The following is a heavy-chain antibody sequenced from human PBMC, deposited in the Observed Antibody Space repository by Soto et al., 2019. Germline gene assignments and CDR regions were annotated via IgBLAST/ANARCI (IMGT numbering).Heavy chain of an antibody. D-gene: IGHD3-10*01. V-gene: IGHV1-46*01. Sequence: GASVKVSCKASGYTFTSYYMHWVRQAPGQGLEWMGIINPSGGSTSYAQKFQGRVTMTRDTSTSTVYMELSSLRSEDTAVYYCARDPLLGRMVRGPPFDYWGQGTLVTVSS. CDR3: ARDPLLGRMVRGPPFDY. CDR2: INPSGGST. J-gene: IGHJ4*02. CDR1: GYTFTSYY.